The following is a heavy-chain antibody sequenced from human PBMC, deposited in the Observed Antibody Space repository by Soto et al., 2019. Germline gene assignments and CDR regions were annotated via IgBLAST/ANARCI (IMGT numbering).Heavy chain of an antibody. V-gene: IGHV3-66*01. J-gene: IGHJ3*02. D-gene: IGHD3-22*01. Sequence: GSLRLSCAASGFTVSSNYMSWVRQAPGKGLEWVSVIYSGGSTYYADSVKGRFTISRDNSKNTLYLQMNSLRAEDTVVYYCARELYYYDSSGPDAFDIWGQGTMVTVSS. CDR3: ARELYYYDSSGPDAFDI. CDR2: IYSGGST. CDR1: GFTVSSNY.